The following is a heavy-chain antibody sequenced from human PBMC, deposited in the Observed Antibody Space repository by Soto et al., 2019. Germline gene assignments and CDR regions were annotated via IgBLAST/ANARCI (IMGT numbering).Heavy chain of an antibody. CDR2: INPSGGST. J-gene: IGHJ4*02. V-gene: IGHV1-46*01. Sequence: ASVKVSCKASGYTFTSYYMHWVRQAPGQGLEWMGIINPSGGSTSYAQKFQGRVTMTRDTSTSTVYMELSSLRSEDTAVYYCAREYYYGSGSYYRLQNNLDYWGQGTLVTVSS. CDR3: AREYYYGSGSYYRLQNNLDY. D-gene: IGHD3-10*01. CDR1: GYTFTSYY.